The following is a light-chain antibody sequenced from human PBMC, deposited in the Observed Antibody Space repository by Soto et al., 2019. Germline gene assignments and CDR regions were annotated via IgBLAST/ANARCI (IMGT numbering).Light chain of an antibody. CDR2: EVG. V-gene: IGLV2-18*02. CDR3: SSFTSSNTWV. Sequence: QSALTQPPSVSGSPGQSVTISCTGTSSDVGSYNRVSWYQQPPGTAPKLIIYEVGNRPSGVPDRFFGSKSGNTASLTISGLQAEDEADYYCSSFTSSNTWVFGGGTKLTVL. J-gene: IGLJ3*02. CDR1: SSDVGSYNR.